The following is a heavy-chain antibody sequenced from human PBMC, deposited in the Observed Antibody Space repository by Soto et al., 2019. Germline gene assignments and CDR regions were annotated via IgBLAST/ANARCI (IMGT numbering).Heavy chain of an antibody. Sequence: QVQLVQSGAEVKKPGASVKVSCKASGYTFTNYGVSWVRQAPGQGLEWMGWISGYNGNTKYAQKVQGRVTMTTDTSTSTAYMELRSLRSDDTAVYFCARDTAVTDFCSDSYGMDVWGQGTTVTVSS. J-gene: IGHJ6*02. CDR1: GYTFTNYG. CDR2: ISGYNGNT. V-gene: IGHV1-18*01. D-gene: IGHD3-3*01. CDR3: ARDTAVTDFCSDSYGMDV.